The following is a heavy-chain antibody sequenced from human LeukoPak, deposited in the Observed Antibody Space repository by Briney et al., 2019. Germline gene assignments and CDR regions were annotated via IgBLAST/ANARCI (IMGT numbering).Heavy chain of an antibody. CDR2: ISYDGSNK. CDR1: GITFSSYA. CDR3: ARSSRLTFDY. J-gene: IGHJ4*02. V-gene: IGHV3-30-3*01. Sequence: PGGSLRLSCAASGITFSSYAMHWVRQAPGKGLEWVAVISYDGSNKYYADSVKGRFTISRDNSKNTLYLQMNSLRAEDTAVYYCARSSRLTFDYWGQGTLVTVSS. D-gene: IGHD6-6*01.